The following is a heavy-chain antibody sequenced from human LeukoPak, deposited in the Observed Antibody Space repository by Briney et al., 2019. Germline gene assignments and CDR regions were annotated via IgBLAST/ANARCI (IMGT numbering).Heavy chain of an antibody. Sequence: ASVKVSCKASGYTFTSYDINWVRQATGQGLEWMGWMNPNSGNTGYAQKFQGRVTMTRNTSISTAYMELSSLRSEDTAVYYCARGTYYDILTGYYAYYYYYYMDVWGKGTTVTISS. J-gene: IGHJ6*03. D-gene: IGHD3-9*01. V-gene: IGHV1-8*01. CDR3: ARGTYYDILTGYYAYYYYYYMDV. CDR2: MNPNSGNT. CDR1: GYTFTSYD.